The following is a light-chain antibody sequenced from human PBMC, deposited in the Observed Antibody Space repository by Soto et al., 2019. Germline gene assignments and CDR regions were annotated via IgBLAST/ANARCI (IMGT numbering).Light chain of an antibody. J-gene: IGKJ1*01. CDR2: PAS. V-gene: IGKV1-9*01. CDR3: QQYDSYPWK. CDR1: QAITSH. Sequence: DMQLTQSPSFMPASVGNRVSITCRASQAITSHLASYQPTPGKHPKLLLHPASTLHPGVPSRCGGSGSGTEFTLTIRSLQPDDFATYYCQQYDSYPWKFGQGTKVDTK.